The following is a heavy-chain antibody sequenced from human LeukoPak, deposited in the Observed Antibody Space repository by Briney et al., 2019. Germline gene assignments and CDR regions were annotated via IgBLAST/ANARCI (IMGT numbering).Heavy chain of an antibody. J-gene: IGHJ4*02. CDR3: AMDSYGPDDY. Sequence: GGSLRLSCAASGVTFSIYWMSWFRQAPGKGLEWVAHIKKDGSEKNYVDSVKGRFTISRDNTKNSVYLQMNSLRGEDTGVYYCAMDSYGPDDYWGQGTLVTVSS. D-gene: IGHD3-16*01. V-gene: IGHV3-7*04. CDR2: IKKDGSEK. CDR1: GVTFSIYW.